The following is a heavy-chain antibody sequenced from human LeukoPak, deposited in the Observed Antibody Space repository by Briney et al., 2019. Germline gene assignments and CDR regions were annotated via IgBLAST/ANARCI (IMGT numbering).Heavy chain of an antibody. CDR3: AKRAGYYFDY. CDR2: ISGSGDIT. Sequence: GGSLRLSCAASGFTFSSYAMSRVRQAPGKGLEWVSVISGSGDITYYADSVKGRFTISRDNSKNTLYLQMNSLRAEDTAVYYCAKRAGYYFDYWGQGTLVTVSS. J-gene: IGHJ4*02. CDR1: GFTFSSYA. D-gene: IGHD4/OR15-4a*01. V-gene: IGHV3-23*01.